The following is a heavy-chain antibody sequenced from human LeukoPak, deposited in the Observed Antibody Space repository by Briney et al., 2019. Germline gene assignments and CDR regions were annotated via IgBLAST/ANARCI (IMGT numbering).Heavy chain of an antibody. J-gene: IGHJ4*02. D-gene: IGHD3-22*01. CDR2: ISSSSSYI. Sequence: KPSETLSLTCPVSGVSISSSGYYWGWIRQAPGKGLEWVSSISSSSSYIYYADSVKGRFTISRDNAKNSLYLQMNSLRAEDTAVYYCARGNTMSDGYWGQGTLVTVSS. V-gene: IGHV3-21*01. CDR1: GVSISSSG. CDR3: ARGNTMSDGY.